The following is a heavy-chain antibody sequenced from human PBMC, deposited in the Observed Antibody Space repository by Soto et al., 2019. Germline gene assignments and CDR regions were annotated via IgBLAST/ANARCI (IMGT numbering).Heavy chain of an antibody. CDR2: INHSGST. CDR1: GGSFSGYY. D-gene: IGHD6-13*01. J-gene: IGHJ6*03. Sequence: SETLSLTCAVYGGSFSGYYWSWIRQPPGKGLEWIGEINHSGSTNYNPSLKSRVTISVDTSKNQFSLKLSSVTAADTAVYYCARGFLTAAGTGDYYYYMEVWGKGTTVTVSS. CDR3: ARGFLTAAGTGDYYYYMEV. V-gene: IGHV4-34*01.